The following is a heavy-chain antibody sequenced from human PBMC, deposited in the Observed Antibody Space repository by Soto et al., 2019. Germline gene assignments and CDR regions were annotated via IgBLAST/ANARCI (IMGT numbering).Heavy chain of an antibody. CDR2: IYWDDDK. D-gene: IGHD2-2*02. J-gene: IGHJ6*02. CDR3: AHSPRYCSSTSCYTSHYYYYYGMDV. Sequence: SGPTPVNPTQTLTLTCTFSGFSLSTSGVGVGWIRQPPGKSLEWLALIYWDDDKRYSPALKSRLTITKDTSKNQVVLTMTNMDPVDTAKYYCAHSPRYCSSTSCYTSHYYYYYGMDVWGQGTTGTASS. CDR1: GFSLSTSGVG. V-gene: IGHV2-5*02.